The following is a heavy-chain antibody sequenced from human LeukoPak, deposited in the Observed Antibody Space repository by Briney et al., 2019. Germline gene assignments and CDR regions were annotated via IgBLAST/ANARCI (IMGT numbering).Heavy chain of an antibody. J-gene: IGHJ3*02. Sequence: ASVKVSCKASGYTFTSYGISWVRQAPGQGLEWMGWTSAYNGNTNYAQKLQGRVTMTTDTSTSTAYMELRSLRSDDTAVYYCARDQEWEPTFNNDFDIWGQGTMVTVSS. CDR3: ARDQEWEPTFNNDFDI. D-gene: IGHD1-26*01. CDR2: TSAYNGNT. CDR1: GYTFTSYG. V-gene: IGHV1-18*01.